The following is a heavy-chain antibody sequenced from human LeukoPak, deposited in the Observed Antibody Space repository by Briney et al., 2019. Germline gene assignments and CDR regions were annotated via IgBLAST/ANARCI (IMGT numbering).Heavy chain of an antibody. Sequence: SGPTLVNPTQTLTLTCTFSGFSLSTSGVGVGWIRQPPGKALEWLALIYWDDDKRYSPSLKSRLTITKDTSKNQVVLTMTNMHPVDTATYYCAHISWELISVYFDYWGQGTLVTVSS. V-gene: IGHV2-5*02. J-gene: IGHJ4*02. CDR2: IYWDDDK. CDR3: AHISWELISVYFDY. D-gene: IGHD1-26*01. CDR1: GFSLSTSGVG.